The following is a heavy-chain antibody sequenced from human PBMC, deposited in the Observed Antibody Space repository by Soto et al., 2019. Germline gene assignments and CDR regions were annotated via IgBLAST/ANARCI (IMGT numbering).Heavy chain of an antibody. CDR2: IKSKTDGGTT. Sequence: EVQLVESGGGLVKPGGSLRLSCAASGFTFSNAWMNWVRQAPGKGLEWVGRIKSKTDGGTTDYAAPVKGRFTISRDDSSTNMYLQMNSLKPEDTAVYYCTTDVTPLSSIPIIGVQLFDYWGQVTLVTVSS. V-gene: IGHV3-15*07. CDR3: TTDVTPLSSIPIIGVQLFDY. CDR1: GFTFSNAW. J-gene: IGHJ4*02. D-gene: IGHD6-13*01.